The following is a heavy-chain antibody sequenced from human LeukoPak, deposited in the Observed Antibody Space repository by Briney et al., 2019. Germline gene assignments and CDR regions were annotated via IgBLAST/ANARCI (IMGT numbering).Heavy chain of an antibody. J-gene: IGHJ4*02. V-gene: IGHV1-69*02. CDR1: GGTFSSYT. CDR3: ARASTMHRGITTPAVY. Sequence: ASVKVSCKASGGTFSSYTISWVRQAPGQGLEWMGRIIPILGIANYAQKFQGRVTITADKSTSTAYMELSSLRSEDTAVYYCARASTMHRGITTPAVYWGQGTLVTVSS. D-gene: IGHD5/OR15-5a*01. CDR2: IIPILGIA.